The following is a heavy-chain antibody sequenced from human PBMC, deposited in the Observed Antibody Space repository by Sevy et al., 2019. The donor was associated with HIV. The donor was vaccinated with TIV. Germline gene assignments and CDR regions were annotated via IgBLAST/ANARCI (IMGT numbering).Heavy chain of an antibody. J-gene: IGHJ1*01. CDR2: FDPEDGET. CDR1: GYTLTELS. D-gene: IGHD2-15*01. V-gene: IGHV1-24*01. CDR3: ATDPRTDKYFQH. Sequence: ASVKVSCKVSGYTLTELSMHWVRQAPGKGLEWMGGFDPEDGETIYAQKFQGRVTMTEDTSTDTAYMELSSLRSEDTAVYYCATDPRTDKYFQHWGQGTLVTVSS.